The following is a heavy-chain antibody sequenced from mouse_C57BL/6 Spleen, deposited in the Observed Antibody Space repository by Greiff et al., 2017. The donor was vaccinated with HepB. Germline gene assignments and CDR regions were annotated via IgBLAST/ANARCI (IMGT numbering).Heavy chain of an antibody. J-gene: IGHJ4*01. V-gene: IGHV1-19*01. CDR2: INPYNGGT. CDR3: ARNDYEGNYYAMDY. D-gene: IGHD2-4*01. Sequence: VQLQQSGPVLVKPGASVKMSCKASGYTFTDYYMNWVKQSHGRSLEWIGVINPYNGGTSYNQKFKGKATLTVDKSSSTAYMELNSLTSEDSAVYYCARNDYEGNYYAMDYWGQGTSVTVSS. CDR1: GYTFTDYY.